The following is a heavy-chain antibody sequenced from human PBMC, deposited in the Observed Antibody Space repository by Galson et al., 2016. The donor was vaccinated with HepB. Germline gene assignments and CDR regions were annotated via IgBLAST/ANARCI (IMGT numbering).Heavy chain of an antibody. CDR1: GYSFTSHW. CDR2: IDPSDSYT. V-gene: IGHV5-10-1*01. D-gene: IGHD4-17*01. CDR3: ARYDYGDPFDY. Sequence: QSGAEVKKPGESLRISCKGSGYSFTSHWISWVRQMPGKGLEWMGRIDPSDSYTNYSPSFHGHVIISADKSISTAYLQWSSLKAPDTAMYYCARYDYGDPFDYWGQGTLVTVSS. J-gene: IGHJ4*02.